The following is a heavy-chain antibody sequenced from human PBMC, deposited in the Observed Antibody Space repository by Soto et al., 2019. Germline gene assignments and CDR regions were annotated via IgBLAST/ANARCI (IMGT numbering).Heavy chain of an antibody. V-gene: IGHV1-69*13. D-gene: IGHD5-18*01. CDR3: ATAFTLLPNTAMAPLTSDY. CDR1: GGTFSSYA. J-gene: IGHJ4*02. CDR2: IIPIFGTA. Sequence: SVKVSCKAPGGTFSSYAISWVRQAPGQGLEWMGGIIPIFGTANYAQKFQGRVTITADESTSTAYMELSSLRSEDTAVYYCATAFTLLPNTAMAPLTSDYWGQGTLVTVSS.